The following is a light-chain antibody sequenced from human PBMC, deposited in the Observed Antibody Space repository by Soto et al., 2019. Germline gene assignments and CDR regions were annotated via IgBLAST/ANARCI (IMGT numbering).Light chain of an antibody. CDR1: ASDIGGYTF. Sequence: QSALTQPPSASGSPGQSVAISGTGTASDIGGYTFVSWYQQHPGKAPKLLIYDVNKRPSGVPDRFSGSKSGNTASLTVSGLQAEDEADYYCSAHGGTNPYVFGTGTKVTFL. CDR3: SAHGGTNPYV. CDR2: DVN. V-gene: IGLV2-8*01. J-gene: IGLJ1*01.